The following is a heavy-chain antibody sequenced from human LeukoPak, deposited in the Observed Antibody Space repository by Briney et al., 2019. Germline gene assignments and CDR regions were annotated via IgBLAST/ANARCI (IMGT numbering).Heavy chain of an antibody. CDR1: GGSTSRSY. CDR2: IYSSGST. D-gene: IGHD3-22*01. Sequence: SETLSLTCTVSGGSTSRSYWSWIRQPPGKGLEWIGYIYSSGSTNYNPSLKSRVTISVDTSKNQFSLKLSSVTAADTAVYYCARIFTDSSTYYSEYWGQGTLVTVSS. V-gene: IGHV4-59*01. J-gene: IGHJ4*02. CDR3: ARIFTDSSTYYSEY.